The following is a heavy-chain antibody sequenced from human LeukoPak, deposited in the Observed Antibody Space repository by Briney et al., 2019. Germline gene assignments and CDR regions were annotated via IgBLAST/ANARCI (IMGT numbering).Heavy chain of an antibody. Sequence: PGGSLRLSCAASGFTFSSYSMNWVRQAPGKGLEWVSSISSSSSYIYYADSVKGRFTISSDNAKNSLYLQMNSLRAEDTAVYYCATDNRGYSGYDYPLDYWGQGTLVTVSS. V-gene: IGHV3-21*01. CDR2: ISSSSSYI. CDR3: ATDNRGYSGYDYPLDY. J-gene: IGHJ4*02. CDR1: GFTFSSYS. D-gene: IGHD5-12*01.